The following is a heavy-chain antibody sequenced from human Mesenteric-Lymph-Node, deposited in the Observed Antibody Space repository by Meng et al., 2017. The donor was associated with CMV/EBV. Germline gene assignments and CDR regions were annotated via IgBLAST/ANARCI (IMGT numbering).Heavy chain of an antibody. D-gene: IGHD3-22*01. Sequence: ASVKVSCKASGYTFTGYYMHWVRQAPGQGLEWMGWINLNSGGTNYAQKFQGRVTMTRDTSISTAYMELSRLRSDDTAVYYCARVVYYYYYYYGMDVWGQGTTVTVSS. CDR2: INLNSGGT. J-gene: IGHJ6*02. V-gene: IGHV1-2*02. CDR1: GYTFTGYY. CDR3: ARVVYYYYYYYGMDV.